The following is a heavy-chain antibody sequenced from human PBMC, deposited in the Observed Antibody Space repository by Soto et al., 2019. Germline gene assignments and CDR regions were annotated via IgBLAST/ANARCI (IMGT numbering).Heavy chain of an antibody. J-gene: IGHJ5*02. CDR1: GFTFSSYA. CDR3: AKGGLSDWGYNWNYDWFDP. D-gene: IGHD1-7*01. V-gene: IGHV3-23*01. CDR2: ISGSGGST. Sequence: GGSLRLSCAASGFTFSSYAMSWVRQAPGKGLEWVSAISGSGGSTYYADSVKGRFTISRDNSKNTLYLQMNSLRAEDTAVYYCAKGGLSDWGYNWNYDWFDPWGQGTLVTV.